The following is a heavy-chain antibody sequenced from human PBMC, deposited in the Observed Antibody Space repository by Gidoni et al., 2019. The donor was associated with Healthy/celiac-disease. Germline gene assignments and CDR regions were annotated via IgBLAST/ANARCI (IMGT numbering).Heavy chain of an antibody. V-gene: IGHV3-23*01. Sequence: EVQLLESGGGLVQPGGSLRLSCAASGFTVSSYAMSWVRQAPGKGLEWVSAISGSGGSTYYADSVKGRFTISRDNSKNTLYLQMNSLRAEDTAVYYCAKVEGSYGGNSGYWGQGTLVTVSS. D-gene: IGHD1-26*01. J-gene: IGHJ4*02. CDR2: ISGSGGST. CDR1: GFTVSSYA. CDR3: AKVEGSYGGNSGY.